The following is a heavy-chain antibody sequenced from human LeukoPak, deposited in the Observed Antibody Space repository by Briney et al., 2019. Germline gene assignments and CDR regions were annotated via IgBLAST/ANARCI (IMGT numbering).Heavy chain of an antibody. J-gene: IGHJ4*02. CDR1: GFTFSSSA. CDR2: ISGSGGST. CDR3: AKRGAYSPPY. Sequence: QAGGSLRLSCAASGFTFSSSAMNWVHQAPGKGLEWVSAISGSGGSTYYADSVKGRFTISRDNSKNTLYLQMNSLRAEDTAVYYCAKRGAYSPPYWGQGTLVTVSS. D-gene: IGHD5-18*01. V-gene: IGHV3-23*01.